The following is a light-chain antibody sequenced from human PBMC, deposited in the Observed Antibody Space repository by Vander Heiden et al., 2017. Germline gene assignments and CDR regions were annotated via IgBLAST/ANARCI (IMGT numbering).Light chain of an antibody. V-gene: IGKV3-15*01. J-gene: IGKJ1*01. CDR2: GAS. Sequence: IVMPQSPATLPVSQGERATLCCRGRQSVSSNVAWYQQQPGQAPRLLIYGASTRATGIPARCSGSGSGKEFTLTISSLQSEDFAVYYCQQDNNWPLTFGQGTKVEIK. CDR3: QQDNNWPLT. CDR1: QSVSSN.